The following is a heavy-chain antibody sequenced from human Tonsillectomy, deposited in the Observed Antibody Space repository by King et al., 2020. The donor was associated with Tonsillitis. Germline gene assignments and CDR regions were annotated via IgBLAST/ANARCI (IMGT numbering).Heavy chain of an antibody. Sequence: VQLVESGGGLVQPGGSLRLSCAASGFTFNTYAMSWVRQAPGKGLEWVSSISGGGGSTYYADSVKGRFTISRDNSKNTLYLQMNSLRAEDTAVYYCAKAGYSGYSEVPHFYFYYGMDVWGQGTTVTVSS. D-gene: IGHD5-12*01. CDR1: GFTFNTYA. CDR2: ISGGGGST. J-gene: IGHJ6*02. V-gene: IGHV3-23*04. CDR3: AKAGYSGYSEVPHFYFYYGMDV.